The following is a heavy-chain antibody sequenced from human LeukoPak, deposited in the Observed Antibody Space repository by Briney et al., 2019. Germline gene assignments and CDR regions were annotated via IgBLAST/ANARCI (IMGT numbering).Heavy chain of an antibody. V-gene: IGHV3-43*02. CDR2: ISGDGGST. J-gene: IGHJ3*02. CDR1: GFTFDDYA. D-gene: IGHD4-17*01. Sequence: GGSLRLSCAASGFTFDDYAMHWVRQAPGKGLEWVSLISGDGGSTYYADSVKGRFTISRDNSKNSLYLQMNRLRTEDTALYYCAKDIYGDNGDAFDIWGQGTMVTVSS. CDR3: AKDIYGDNGDAFDI.